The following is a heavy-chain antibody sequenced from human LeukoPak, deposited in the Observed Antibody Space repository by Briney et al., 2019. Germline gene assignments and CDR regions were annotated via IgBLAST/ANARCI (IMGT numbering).Heavy chain of an antibody. J-gene: IGHJ4*02. Sequence: ASVKVSCKASGYTFTSYYMHWVRQAPGQGLEWMGIINRSGGSTSYAQKFQGRVTMTRDMSTSTVYMELSSLRSEDTAVYYCARSLSSGWYGGYYFDYWGQGTLVTVSS. CDR3: ARSLSSGWYGGYYFDY. CDR1: GYTFTSYY. CDR2: INRSGGST. V-gene: IGHV1-46*01. D-gene: IGHD6-19*01.